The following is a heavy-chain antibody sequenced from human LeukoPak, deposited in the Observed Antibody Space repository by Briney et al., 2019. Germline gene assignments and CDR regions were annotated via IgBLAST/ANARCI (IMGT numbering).Heavy chain of an antibody. CDR3: AREGRDGYN. CDR2: IYYSGST. D-gene: IGHD5-24*01. V-gene: IGHV4-59*01. Sequence: PSETLSLTCTVSGGSISSYYWSWIRQPPGKGLEWIGYIYYSGSTNYNPSLKSRVTISVDTSKNQFSLKLSSVTAADTAVYYCAREGRDGYNWGQGTLVTVSS. J-gene: IGHJ4*02. CDR1: GGSISSYY.